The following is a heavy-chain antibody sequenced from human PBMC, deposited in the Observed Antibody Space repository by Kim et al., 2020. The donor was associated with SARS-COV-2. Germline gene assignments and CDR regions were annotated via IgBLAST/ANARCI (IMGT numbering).Heavy chain of an antibody. V-gene: IGHV4-39*01. CDR3: ARLRRGGRAGVDP. D-gene: IGHD3-10*01. J-gene: IGHJ5*02. Sequence: CNPSLKSRVTISVDTSKNQFSLELSSVTAADTAVYYCARLRRGGRAGVDPWGQGTLVTVSS.